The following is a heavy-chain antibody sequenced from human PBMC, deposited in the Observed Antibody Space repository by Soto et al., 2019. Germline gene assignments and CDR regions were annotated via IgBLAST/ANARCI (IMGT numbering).Heavy chain of an antibody. J-gene: IGHJ4*02. Sequence: GGSLRLSCAASEFSFSLYWMTWVRQAPGKGLEWVANIGGDGSERNYVDSVKGRFTVSRDNTKKSLYLQMNSLRVEDTAVYFCVRGLYTGSPHFFFWGQGTLVTVSS. D-gene: IGHD1-26*01. CDR1: EFSFSLYW. CDR3: VRGLYTGSPHFFF. CDR2: IGGDGSER. V-gene: IGHV3-7*05.